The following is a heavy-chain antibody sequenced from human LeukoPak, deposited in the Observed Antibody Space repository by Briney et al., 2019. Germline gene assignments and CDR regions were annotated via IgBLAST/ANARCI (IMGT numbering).Heavy chain of an antibody. CDR2: ISSSSSYI. CDR3: AKYYYDSNYYYYYGMDV. D-gene: IGHD3-22*01. V-gene: IGHV3-21*04. J-gene: IGHJ6*02. CDR1: GFTFSSYS. Sequence: GGSLRLSCAASGFTFSSYSMNWVRQAPGKGLEWVSSISSSSSYIYYADSVKGRFTISRDNAKNSLYLQMNSLRAEDTAVYYCAKYYYDSNYYYYYGMDVWGQGTTVTVSS.